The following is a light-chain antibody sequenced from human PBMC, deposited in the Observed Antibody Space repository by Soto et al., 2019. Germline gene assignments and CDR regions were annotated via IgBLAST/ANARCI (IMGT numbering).Light chain of an antibody. J-gene: IGKJ2*01. CDR1: HNIERW. V-gene: IGKV1-39*01. CDR2: DAS. Sequence: IQMTQSPSTLSASVGDRVTITCRASHNIERWMAWYQQKPGKAPSLLIFDASTLHSGVPSRFSGSGSGTDFTLTISSLQPEDFATYYCQQSYSTPYTFGQGTKLEIK. CDR3: QQSYSTPYT.